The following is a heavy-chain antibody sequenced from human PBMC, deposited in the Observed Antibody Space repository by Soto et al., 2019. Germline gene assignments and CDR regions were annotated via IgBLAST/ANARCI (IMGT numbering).Heavy chain of an antibody. CDR3: TCWIAARCS. CDR1: GFTLSDHY. Sequence: EVQLVESGGGLVQPGGSLRLSCAASGFTLSDHYMDWVRQAPGKGLEWVARTKNRSQRYTIEYAASVKGRFTISRDDSKNSVYLQMNSLQSEDTAVYYCTCWIAARCSWGQGTLVTVAS. J-gene: IGHJ4*02. D-gene: IGHD6-6*01. CDR2: TKNRSQRYTI. V-gene: IGHV3-72*01.